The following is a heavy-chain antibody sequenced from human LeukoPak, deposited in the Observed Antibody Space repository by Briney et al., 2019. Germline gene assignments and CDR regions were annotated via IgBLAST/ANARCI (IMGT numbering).Heavy chain of an antibody. J-gene: IGHJ4*02. CDR3: ARLLPPTTVVRIFDY. D-gene: IGHD4-23*01. CDR2: IYPGDSDT. CDR1: GYSFTSYW. V-gene: IGHV5-51*01. Sequence: GESLKISCKGSGYSFTSYWIGWVRQMPGKGLEWMGIIYPGDSDTRYSPSFQGQVTISADKSISTAYLQWSSLKASDTAMYYCARLLPPTTVVRIFDYWGQGTLVTVSS.